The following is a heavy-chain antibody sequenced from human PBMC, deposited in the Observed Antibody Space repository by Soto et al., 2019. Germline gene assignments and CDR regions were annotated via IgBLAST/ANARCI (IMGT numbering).Heavy chain of an antibody. CDR3: ARVVPGAEAWFGP. CDR1: GYTFSNYG. V-gene: IGHV1-18*01. D-gene: IGHD2-2*01. CDR2: ISLYSDGT. Sequence: ASVKVSCKTSGYTFSNYGITWVRQAPGQALEWLGWISLYSDGTNYAQKFQGRVSMTTDTSTTTAYMELRSLRSDDTAVYYCARVVPGAEAWFGPWGQGTLVTVSS. J-gene: IGHJ5*02.